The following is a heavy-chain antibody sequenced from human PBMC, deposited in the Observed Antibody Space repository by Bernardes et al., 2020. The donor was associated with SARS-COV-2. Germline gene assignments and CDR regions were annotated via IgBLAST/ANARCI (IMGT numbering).Heavy chain of an antibody. J-gene: IGHJ3*01. Sequence: GGSLRLSCAASGFTFEDYTMHWVRQIPGKGLEWVSLVSWDGSSTNYADSVKGRFIISRDSCRNTLHLQMNSLRKEDTALYYCATERQSLTIFGVGHDAFDFWGQGTMVTVSS. CDR2: VSWDGSST. CDR3: ATERQSLTIFGVGHDAFDF. V-gene: IGHV3-43*01. CDR1: GFTFEDYT. D-gene: IGHD3-3*01.